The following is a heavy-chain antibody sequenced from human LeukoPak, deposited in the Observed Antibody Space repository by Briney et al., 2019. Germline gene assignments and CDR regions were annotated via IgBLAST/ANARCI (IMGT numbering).Heavy chain of an antibody. CDR1: GFTSSIYG. Sequence: GGSLRLSCAASGFTSSIYGMNWVRQAPGKGLEWVSYISTGSSTIYYADSVKGRFTISRDNAKNSLYLQMNSLRAEDTAVYYCARKYSGTLGDYWGQGTLVTVSS. CDR2: ISTGSSTI. V-gene: IGHV3-48*01. D-gene: IGHD1-26*01. J-gene: IGHJ4*02. CDR3: ARKYSGTLGDY.